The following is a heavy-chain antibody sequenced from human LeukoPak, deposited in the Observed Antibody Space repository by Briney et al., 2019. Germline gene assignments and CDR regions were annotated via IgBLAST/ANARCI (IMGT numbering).Heavy chain of an antibody. J-gene: IGHJ4*02. CDR2: IKEDGSEI. V-gene: IGHV3-7*01. D-gene: IGHD5-18*01. CDR1: GFAFGSYS. CDR3: ARTYTYARC. Sequence: GGSLRLSCRTSGFAFGSYSMGWVRQAPGKGLEYLAHIKEDGSEIFYVDSVKGRFTISRDNAKNSLFLQMNSLGAEDTAIYYCARTYTYARCCGQGALVTVSS.